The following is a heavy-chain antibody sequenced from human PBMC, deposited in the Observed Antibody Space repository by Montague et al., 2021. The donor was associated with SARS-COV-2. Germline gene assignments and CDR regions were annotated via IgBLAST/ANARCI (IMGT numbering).Heavy chain of an antibody. V-gene: IGHV4-59*13. J-gene: IGHJ4*02. D-gene: IGHD2-2*01. Sequence: SETLSLTCTVSGGSISSYYWSWIRQPPGKGLEWIGYIYYSGSTNYNPSLKSRVTISVDTSKNQFSLKLSSVTAADTAVYYCARIVGDCSSDSCYAVRWGQGTVVTVSS. CDR3: ARIVGDCSSDSCYAVR. CDR1: GGSISSYY. CDR2: IYYSGST.